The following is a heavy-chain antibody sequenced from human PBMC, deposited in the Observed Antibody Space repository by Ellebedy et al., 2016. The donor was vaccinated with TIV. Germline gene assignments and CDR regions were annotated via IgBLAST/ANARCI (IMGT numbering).Heavy chain of an antibody. Sequence: GESLKISXAASGFTFSSYSMNWVRQAPGKGLEWVSYISSSSSTIYYADSVKGRFTISRDNAKNSLYLQMNSLRSDDTAVYYCARDDGLRYFDWSSNGMDVWGQGTTVTVSS. CDR3: ARDDGLRYFDWSSNGMDV. V-gene: IGHV3-48*04. CDR1: GFTFSSYS. CDR2: ISSSSSTI. J-gene: IGHJ6*02. D-gene: IGHD3-9*01.